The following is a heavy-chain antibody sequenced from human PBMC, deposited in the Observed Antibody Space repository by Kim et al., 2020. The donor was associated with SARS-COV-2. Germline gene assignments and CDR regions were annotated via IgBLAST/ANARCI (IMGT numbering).Heavy chain of an antibody. D-gene: IGHD1-26*01. J-gene: IGHJ4*02. CDR1: GGSIISGNW. CDR3: SRAQGGAFDY. V-gene: IGHV4-4*02. CDR2: IYHSGTT. Sequence: SETLSLTCAVSGGSIISGNWWSWVRQPPGKGLEWIGEIYHSGTTNYNTSLKSRVTVSVDKSKNQFSLRLSSVTAADTAVYYCSRAQGGAFDYWGQGTLVTVSS.